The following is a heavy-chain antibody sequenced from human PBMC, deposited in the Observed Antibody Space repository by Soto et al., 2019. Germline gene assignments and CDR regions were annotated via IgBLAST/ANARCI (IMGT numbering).Heavy chain of an antibody. D-gene: IGHD2-15*01. J-gene: IGHJ4*02. CDR2: IYYSGST. CDR1: GGSISSGGYY. CDR3: ARVQRYCSGGSCYSGPGFFDY. Sequence: SETLSLTCTVSGGSISSGGYYWSWIRQHPGKGLEWIGYIYYSGSTYYNPSLKSRVTISVDTSKNQFSLKLSSVTAADTAVYYCARVQRYCSGGSCYSGPGFFDYWGQGTLVTVSS. V-gene: IGHV4-31*03.